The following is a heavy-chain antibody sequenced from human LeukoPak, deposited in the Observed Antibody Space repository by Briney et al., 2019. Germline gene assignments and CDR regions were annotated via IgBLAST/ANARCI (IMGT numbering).Heavy chain of an antibody. CDR1: GVSFSGYY. J-gene: IGHJ4*02. D-gene: IGHD4-17*01. CDR3: ARGTVTINY. CDR2: INHSGST. V-gene: IGHV4-34*01. Sequence: PSETLSLTCAVYGVSFSGYYWSWIRQPPGKGLEWIGEINHSGSTNYNPSLKSRVTISVDTSKNQFSLKLSSVTAADTAVYYCARGTVTINYWGQGTLVTVSS.